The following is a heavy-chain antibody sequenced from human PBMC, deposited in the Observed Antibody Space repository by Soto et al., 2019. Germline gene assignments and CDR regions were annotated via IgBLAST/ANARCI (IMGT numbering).Heavy chain of an antibody. J-gene: IGHJ3*02. D-gene: IGHD5-12*01. CDR2: ISWNSGSI. CDR3: AKDIILGGSVNIVATIYDAFDI. Sequence: GGSLRLSCAASGFTFDDYAMHWVRQAPGKGLEWVSGISWNSGSISYADSVKGRFPISREDAKNSLYLQMNSLRAEDTALYYCAKDIILGGSVNIVATIYDAFDIWGQGTMVTVSS. V-gene: IGHV3-9*01. CDR1: GFTFDDYA.